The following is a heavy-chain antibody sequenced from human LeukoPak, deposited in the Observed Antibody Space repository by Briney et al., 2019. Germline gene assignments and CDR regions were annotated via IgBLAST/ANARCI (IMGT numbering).Heavy chain of an antibody. CDR3: ASQRSLYYDFWTDLNWFDP. J-gene: IGHJ5*02. D-gene: IGHD3-3*01. CDR1: GGTFSSYA. Sequence: SVKVSCKASGGTFSSYAISWVRQAPGQGLEWMGRIIPIFGTANYAQKFQGRVTITTDESTSTAYMELSSLRSEDTAVYYCASQRSLYYDFWTDLNWFDPWGQGTLVTVSS. V-gene: IGHV1-69*05. CDR2: IIPIFGTA.